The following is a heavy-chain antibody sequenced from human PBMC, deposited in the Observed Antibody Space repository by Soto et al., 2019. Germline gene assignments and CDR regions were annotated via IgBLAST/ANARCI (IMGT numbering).Heavy chain of an antibody. D-gene: IGHD3-22*01. Sequence: EVQLVESGGGLVKPGGSLRLSCAASGFTFSNAWINWVRQAPGKGLEWVGRIKSKTDGGTTDFAARVNGRCAISRDDSKNMVYLQMNSLKTEDTGIYYCTTESYSTIIVVRFDYWGHGTLVTVSS. CDR1: GFTFSNAW. J-gene: IGHJ4*01. CDR3: TTESYSTIIVVRFDY. V-gene: IGHV3-15*07. CDR2: IKSKTDGGTT.